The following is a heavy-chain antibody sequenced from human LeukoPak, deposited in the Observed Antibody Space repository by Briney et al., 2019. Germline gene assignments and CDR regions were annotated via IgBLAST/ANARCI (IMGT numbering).Heavy chain of an antibody. CDR1: GFTFSGYW. J-gene: IGHJ4*02. CDR2: VNEDGSGR. D-gene: IGHD1-26*01. CDR3: ARYSGSYHSFHY. Sequence: GGSLRLSCAASGFTFSGYWMSWVRQAPGKGLEWVANVNEDGSGRYYVDSVKGRFTVSRDNAENSLYLQMNSLRPEDTAVCYCARYSGSYHSFHYWGQGTLVTVSS. V-gene: IGHV3-7*03.